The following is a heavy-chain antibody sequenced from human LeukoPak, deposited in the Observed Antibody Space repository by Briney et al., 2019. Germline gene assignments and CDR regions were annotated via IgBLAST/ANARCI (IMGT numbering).Heavy chain of an antibody. J-gene: IGHJ4*02. CDR2: INIYNGNT. V-gene: IGHV1-18*01. D-gene: IGHD2-8*01. CDR1: HYIFDSYY. CDR3: ARDTSNXXXXXXXYFES. Sequence: GASVKVPCKASHYIFDSYYINWLRQAPGQGLEWMGWINIYNGNTNYAQNFQGRVTMTADTSRITTFMDLKNVTSDDTAVYYCARDTSNXXXXXXXYFESWGXGXLVTV.